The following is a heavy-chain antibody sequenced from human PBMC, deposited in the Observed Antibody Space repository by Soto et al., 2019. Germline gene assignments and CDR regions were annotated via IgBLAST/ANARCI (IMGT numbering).Heavy chain of an antibody. CDR3: ARWEVRTTFRH. J-gene: IGHJ4*02. Sequence: QVQLQESGPGLVRPSQTLSLTCTVSGVSISSGGYYWSWIRQHPGKGLAWIGYIYDSGTTYYNTSLKSRLTISGDTSKTQLSLKLTSVTAADTAVYYCARWEVRTTFRHWGQGTLVSVSS. V-gene: IGHV4-31*03. CDR1: GVSISSGGYY. D-gene: IGHD3-10*01. CDR2: IYDSGTT.